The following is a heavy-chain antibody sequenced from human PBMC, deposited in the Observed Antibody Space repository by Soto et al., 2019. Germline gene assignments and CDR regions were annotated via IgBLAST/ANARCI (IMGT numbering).Heavy chain of an antibody. V-gene: IGHV1-69*13. J-gene: IGHJ4*02. D-gene: IGHD1-26*01. CDR1: GGTFSSYA. Sequence: GASVKVSCKASGGTFSSYAISWVRQAPGQGLEWMGGIIPIFGTANYAQKFQGRVTITADESTSTAYMELSSLRSEDTAVYYCARVIVGATYSFDYWGQGTLVTVSS. CDR2: IIPIFGTA. CDR3: ARVIVGATYSFDY.